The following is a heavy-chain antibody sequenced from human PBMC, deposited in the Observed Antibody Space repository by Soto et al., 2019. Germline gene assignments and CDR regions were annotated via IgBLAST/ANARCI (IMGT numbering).Heavy chain of an antibody. D-gene: IGHD1-26*01. CDR3: ARGGGYHDY. CDR2: INDSGSA. CDR1: EGSISNFG. Sequence: SVPHRLSKTVSEGSISNFGWNWIRQYPGKGLEWIGYINDSGSAHYNPSLKSRVTISVDTFKNQFSLKLTSVTAADTAVYYCARGGGYHDYWGQGTMVTVSS. V-gene: IGHV4-59*01. J-gene: IGHJ4*03.